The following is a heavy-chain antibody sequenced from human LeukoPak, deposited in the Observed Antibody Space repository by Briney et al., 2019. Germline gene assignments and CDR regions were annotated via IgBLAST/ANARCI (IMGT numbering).Heavy chain of an antibody. Sequence: KTSETLSLTCSVSGASISDYYWSWIRQPPGKGLEWIGYIYYTGASNYNPSLTSRATITLDTTKSEVSLRLTSVTAADTAVYYCTKNAGRGRPSDLWGQGTLVTVSS. CDR3: TKNAGRGRPSDL. D-gene: IGHD2/OR15-2a*01. V-gene: IGHV4-59*03. CDR1: GASISDYY. CDR2: IYYTGAS. J-gene: IGHJ5*02.